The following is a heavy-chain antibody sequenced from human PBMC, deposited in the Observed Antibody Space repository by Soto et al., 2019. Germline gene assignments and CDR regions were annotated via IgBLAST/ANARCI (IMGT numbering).Heavy chain of an antibody. CDR1: GFTFSSYG. D-gene: IGHD5-18*01. J-gene: IGHJ4*02. CDR2: IWYDGSNK. V-gene: IGHV3-33*01. CDR3: ARGYGSRGHGYSYGQTYYFDY. Sequence: QVQLVESGGGVVQPGRSLRLSCAASGFTFSSYGMHWVRQAPGKGLEWVAVIWYDGSNKYYADSVKGRFTISRDNSKNTLYLQMNSLRAENTAVYYCARGYGSRGHGYSYGQTYYFDYWGQGTLVTVSS.